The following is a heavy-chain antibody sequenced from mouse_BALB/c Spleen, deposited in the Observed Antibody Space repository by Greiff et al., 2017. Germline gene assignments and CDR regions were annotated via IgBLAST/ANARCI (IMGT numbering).Heavy chain of an antibody. CDR2: INSNGGST. CDR3: ARVFITTVVRAMDY. D-gene: IGHD1-1*01. Sequence: EVKLVESGGGLVQPGGSLKLSCAASGFTFSSYGMSWVRQTPDKRLELVATINSNGGSTYYPDSVKGRFTISRDNAKNTLYLQMSSLKSEDTAMYYCARVFITTVVRAMDYWGQGTSVTVSS. J-gene: IGHJ4*01. CDR1: GFTFSSYG. V-gene: IGHV5-6-3*01.